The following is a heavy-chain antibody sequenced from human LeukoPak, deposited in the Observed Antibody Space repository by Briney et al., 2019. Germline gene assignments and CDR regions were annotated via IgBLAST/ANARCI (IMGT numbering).Heavy chain of an antibody. J-gene: IGHJ4*02. D-gene: IGHD3-3*01. CDR2: IYDDGTKE. CDR1: GFTFSDYG. V-gene: IGHV3-33*01. Sequence: GRSLRLSCVASGFTFSDYGIHWVRQAPGKRLEWVAVIYDDGTKEHFADSVKGRFTISRDQSKNTAVLQINSLRVEDTAVYYCARDLKSGYVDFWGQGTLVTVSS. CDR3: ARDLKSGYVDF.